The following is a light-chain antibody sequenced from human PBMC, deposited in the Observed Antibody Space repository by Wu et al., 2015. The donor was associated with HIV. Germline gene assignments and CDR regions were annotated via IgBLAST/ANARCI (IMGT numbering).Light chain of an antibody. V-gene: IGKV3-15*01. J-gene: IGKJ4*01. Sequence: EIVMTQSPATLSVSPGERVTLSCRASQSVSSNLAWYQQKPGQAPRLLIYGASTRATGIPARVSGSGSGTEFTLTINSMQSEDFAVYSCQQYTSWPLTFGGGTKVEIK. CDR3: QQYTSWPLT. CDR1: QSVSSN. CDR2: GAS.